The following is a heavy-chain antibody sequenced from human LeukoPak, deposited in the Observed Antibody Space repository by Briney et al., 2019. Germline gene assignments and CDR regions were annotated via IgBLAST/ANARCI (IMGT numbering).Heavy chain of an antibody. CDR3: ARGFDNSSGY. D-gene: IGHD1-1*01. J-gene: IGHJ4*02. CDR2: INPNSGGT. Sequence: ASVKVSCKASGYTFSDYYIHWIRQAPGQGLEYMGWINPNSGGTNYADKFQDRVTMTRDTSTSTAYMELSRLTSDGTALYFCARGFDNSSGYWGQGTLVSVSS. CDR1: GYTFSDYY. V-gene: IGHV1-2*02.